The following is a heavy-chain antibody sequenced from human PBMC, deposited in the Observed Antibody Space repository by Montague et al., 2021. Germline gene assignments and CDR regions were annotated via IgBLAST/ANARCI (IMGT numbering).Heavy chain of an antibody. CDR2: IDSSSSYI. CDR1: GFTFSYYS. Sequence: SLRLSCAASGFTFSYYSMLWVRQAPGQGLQWVSSIDSSSSYIFYVDSLKGRFTISRDNAKNSLSLQINILRADDTGVYYCARYEVASSRSSIDYWGRGTLVTVSS. D-gene: IGHD6-6*01. CDR3: ARYEVASSRSSIDY. J-gene: IGHJ4*02. V-gene: IGHV3-21*01.